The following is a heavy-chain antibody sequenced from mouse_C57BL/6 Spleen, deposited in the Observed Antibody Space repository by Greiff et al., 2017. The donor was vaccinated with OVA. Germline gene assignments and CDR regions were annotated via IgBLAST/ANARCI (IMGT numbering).Heavy chain of an antibody. V-gene: IGHV1-18*01. Sequence: EVQLQQSGPELVKPGASVKIPCKASGYTFTDYNMDWVKQSHGKSLEWIGDINPNNGGTIYNQKFKGKATLTVDKSSSTAYMELRSLTSEDTAVYYCARVGGGYDVWYFDVWGTGTTVTVSS. CDR3: ARVGGGYDVWYFDV. D-gene: IGHD2-2*01. CDR2: INPNNGGT. J-gene: IGHJ1*03. CDR1: GYTFTDYN.